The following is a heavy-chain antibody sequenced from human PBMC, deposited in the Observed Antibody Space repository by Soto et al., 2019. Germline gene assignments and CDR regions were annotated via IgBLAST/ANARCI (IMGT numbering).Heavy chain of an antibody. CDR2: INPDGNST. V-gene: IGHV3-74*01. CDR3: AVLAGVTPLPDALDI. CDR1: GFTFSSYG. D-gene: IGHD2-21*02. Sequence: GGSLRLSCAASGFTFSSYGMSWVRQAPGKGLMWVSRINPDGNSTSYADSAKGRFTMSRDNAQNTLYLQMSSLRAEDTAAYYCAVLAGVTPLPDALDIWGQGTMVTVSS. J-gene: IGHJ3*02.